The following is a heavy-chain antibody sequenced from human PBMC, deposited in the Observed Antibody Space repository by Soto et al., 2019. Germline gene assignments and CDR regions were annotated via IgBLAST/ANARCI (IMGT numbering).Heavy chain of an antibody. CDR1: GGSISSGGYS. Sequence: QLQLQESGSGLVKPSQTLSLTCAVSGGSISSGGYSWSWIRQPPGKGLEWIGYIYHSGSTYYDPPLKRRVTISVARSKNQFSLKLSSVTAADTAVDSCARGQVVAAQHWGQGTLVTVSS. V-gene: IGHV4-30-2*01. CDR2: IYHSGST. D-gene: IGHD2-15*01. J-gene: IGHJ4*02. CDR3: ARGQVVAAQH.